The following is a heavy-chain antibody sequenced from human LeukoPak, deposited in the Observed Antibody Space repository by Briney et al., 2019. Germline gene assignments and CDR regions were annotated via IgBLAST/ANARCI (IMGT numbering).Heavy chain of an antibody. CDR3: ARAGLVVIPDI. CDR2: INPNSGDT. Sequence: ASVKVSCKASGYTFTDYYMHWVRQAPGQGLEWIGWINPNSGDTNYAQNFQGRVTMTRDTSISTAYMELSRLRSDDTAVYYCARAGLVVIPDIWGQGTLVTVSS. V-gene: IGHV1-2*02. CDR1: GYTFTDYY. J-gene: IGHJ4*02. D-gene: IGHD2-8*02.